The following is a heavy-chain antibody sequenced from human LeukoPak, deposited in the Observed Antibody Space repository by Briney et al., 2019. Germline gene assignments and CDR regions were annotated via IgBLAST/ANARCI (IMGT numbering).Heavy chain of an antibody. D-gene: IGHD1/OR15-1a*01. Sequence: GASVKVSCKASGYTFTSYYMHWVRQAPGQGLEWMGMIDPSGGSTSYAQKFQGRVTVTRDTSTSTVYMELSSLRSEDTAVYYCAREPGVNMYYFDYWGQGTLVTVSS. CDR2: IDPSGGST. CDR1: GYTFTSYY. V-gene: IGHV1-46*01. CDR3: AREPGVNMYYFDY. J-gene: IGHJ4*02.